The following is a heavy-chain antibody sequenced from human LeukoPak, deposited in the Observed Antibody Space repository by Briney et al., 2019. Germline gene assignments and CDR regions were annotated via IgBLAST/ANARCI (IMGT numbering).Heavy chain of an antibody. Sequence: PSETLSLTCTVSGGSISSSSYYWGWIRHPPGKGLEWIGSIYYSWSTYYNPSLQSRVTISGDTSKNTSSLKLSSVTAADTAVYYCARHPPYGYFSGGDWFDPWGQGTLVTVSS. J-gene: IGHJ5*02. V-gene: IGHV4-39*01. CDR1: GGSISSSSYY. CDR3: ARHPPYGYFSGGDWFDP. D-gene: IGHD5-18*01. CDR2: IYYSWST.